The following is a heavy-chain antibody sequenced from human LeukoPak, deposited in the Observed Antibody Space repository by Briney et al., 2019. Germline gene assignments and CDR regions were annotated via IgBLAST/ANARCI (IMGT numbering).Heavy chain of an antibody. J-gene: IGHJ3*02. CDR3: ARDRNYYYGSGSYPYDAFDI. CDR2: IYATGST. V-gene: IGHV4-4*07. D-gene: IGHD3-10*01. Sequence: PSETLSLTCNVSGGSISSYYWSWIRQPAGKGLEWIGRIYATGSTNYNPSLKSRVTMSVDTSKNQFSLKLSSVTAADTAVYYCARDRNYYYGSGSYPYDAFDIWGQGTMVTVSS. CDR1: GGSISSYY.